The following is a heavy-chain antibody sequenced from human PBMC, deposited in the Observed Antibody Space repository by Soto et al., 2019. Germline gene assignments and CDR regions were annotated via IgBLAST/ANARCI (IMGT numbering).Heavy chain of an antibody. CDR1: GLIFSDYH. V-gene: IGHV3-72*01. CDR2: IRRKANSYTT. D-gene: IGHD6-19*01. J-gene: IGHJ6*02. Sequence: GGSLRLSCAASGLIFSDYHMDWVRQAPGKGLEWVGRIRRKANSYTTEYAASVKSRFTISRDDSKNSLYLQMNSLKSEDTAVYYCAMLGGWSGGSSGMDVWGQGTTVTVSS. CDR3: AMLGGWSGGSSGMDV.